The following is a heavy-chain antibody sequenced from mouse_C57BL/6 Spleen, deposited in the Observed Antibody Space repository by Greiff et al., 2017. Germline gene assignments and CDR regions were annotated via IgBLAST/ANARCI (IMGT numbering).Heavy chain of an antibody. Sequence: NLVESGEGLVKPGGSLKLSCAASGFTFSSYAMSWVRQTPEKRLEWVAYISSGGDYIYYADTVKGRFTISRDNARNTLYLQMSSLKSEDTAMYYGTFGERAWFAYWGQGTLVTVSA. V-gene: IGHV5-9-1*02. CDR2: ISSGGDYI. CDR3: TFGERAWFAY. J-gene: IGHJ3*01. CDR1: GFTFSSYA.